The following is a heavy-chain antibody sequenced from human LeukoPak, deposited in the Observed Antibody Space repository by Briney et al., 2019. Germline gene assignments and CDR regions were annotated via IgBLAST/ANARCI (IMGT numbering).Heavy chain of an antibody. CDR2: ISGSGGST. CDR1: GFTFSSYA. V-gene: IGHV3-23*01. Sequence: GGSLRLSCAASGFTFSSYAMSWVRQAPGKGLEWVSAISGSGGSTYYADSVKGRFTISRDNSKNTLYLQMNSLRAEDTAAYYCAKDIGDYVTRGRPYFDYWGQGTLVTVSS. D-gene: IGHD4-17*01. CDR3: AKDIGDYVTRGRPYFDY. J-gene: IGHJ4*02.